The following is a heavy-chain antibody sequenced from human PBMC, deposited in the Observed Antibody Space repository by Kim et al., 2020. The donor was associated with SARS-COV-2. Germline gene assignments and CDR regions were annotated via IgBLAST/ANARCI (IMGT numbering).Heavy chain of an antibody. CDR1: GFTFRNYG. Sequence: GGSLRLSCEVSGFTFRNYGMHWVRQAPGKGLEWVAIISYDGSGPYYAASVKGRFTISRDNSKNTLYLQMDSLRVEDTAVYYCAKDRGYATRGNDYWGQGTLVTVSS. CDR2: ISYDGSGP. D-gene: IGHD3-22*01. V-gene: IGHV3-30*18. J-gene: IGHJ4*02. CDR3: AKDRGYATRGNDY.